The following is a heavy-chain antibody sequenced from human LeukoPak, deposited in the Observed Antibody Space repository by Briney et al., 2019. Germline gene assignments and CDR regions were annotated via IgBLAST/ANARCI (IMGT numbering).Heavy chain of an antibody. V-gene: IGHV1-2*02. Sequence: ASVKVSCKASGYTFTSYDINWVRQATGQGLEWMGWINPNSGGTNYAQKFQGRVTMTRDTSISTAYMELSRLRSDDTAVYYCARDPSRNTHFWSGYIVGYYFDYWGQGTLVTVSS. CDR2: INPNSGGT. CDR1: GYTFTSYD. D-gene: IGHD3-3*02. CDR3: ARDPSRNTHFWSGYIVGYYFDY. J-gene: IGHJ4*02.